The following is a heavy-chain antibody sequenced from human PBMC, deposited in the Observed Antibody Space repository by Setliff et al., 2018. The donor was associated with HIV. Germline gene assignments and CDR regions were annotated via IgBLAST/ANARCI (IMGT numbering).Heavy chain of an antibody. CDR2: IYPGDSQT. CDR3: ARGADYRDV. CDR1: GYSFTNKW. Sequence: GESLKISCVASGYSFTNKWIGWGRQTPGKGLEWMGIIYPGDSQTKYNPSFQGQVTISVDKSLRTAYLQWSSLKTSDTAFYFCARGADYRDVWGQGTLVTVSS. J-gene: IGHJ4*02. V-gene: IGHV5-51*01. D-gene: IGHD4-17*01.